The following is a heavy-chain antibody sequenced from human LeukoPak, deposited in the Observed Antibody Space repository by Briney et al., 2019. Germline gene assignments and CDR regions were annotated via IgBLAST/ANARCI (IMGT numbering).Heavy chain of an antibody. V-gene: IGHV4-39*07. CDR1: GGSINSNNYY. D-gene: IGHD3-10*01. CDR3: AREPRITMVRGVIIGYFDY. Sequence: PSETLSLTCTVSGGSINSNNYYWGWIRQPPGKGLEWIGNIYYSGSTYYNPSLKSRVTISVDTSKNQFSLKLSSVTAADTAVYYCAREPRITMVRGVIIGYFDYWGQGTLVTVSS. J-gene: IGHJ4*02. CDR2: IYYSGST.